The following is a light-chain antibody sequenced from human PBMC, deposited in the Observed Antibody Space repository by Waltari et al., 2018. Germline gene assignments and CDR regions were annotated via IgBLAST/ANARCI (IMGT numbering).Light chain of an antibody. V-gene: IGKV3-20*01. CDR1: HSVGRT. CDR3: QHYVRLPAT. CDR2: GTS. Sequence: DIVLTQSPGTLYWYPGERTTLFFRARHSVGRTLAWYQQKPGQAPRLLIYGTSSRATDIPDRFSGSGSGTDFSLTINRLEPEDFAVYYCQHYVRLPATFGQGTKVEIK. J-gene: IGKJ1*01.